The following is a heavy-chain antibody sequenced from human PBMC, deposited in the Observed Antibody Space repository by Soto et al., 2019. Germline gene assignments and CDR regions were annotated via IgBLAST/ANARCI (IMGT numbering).Heavy chain of an antibody. V-gene: IGHV4-34*01. D-gene: IGHD3-16*02. Sequence: SETLSLTCAVYGTSFNDYYWTWIRQSPGKGLEWIGEINHSGSANYNPSLKSRVTISVDTSKNQFSLKLKSVTAADTAVYYCARDSLYRYYGSRHWGQGTLVTVSS. J-gene: IGHJ4*01. CDR2: INHSGSA. CDR3: ARDSLYRYYGSRH. CDR1: GTSFNDYY.